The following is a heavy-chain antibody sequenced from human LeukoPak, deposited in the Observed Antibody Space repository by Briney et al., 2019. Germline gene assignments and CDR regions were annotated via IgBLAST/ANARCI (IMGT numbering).Heavy chain of an antibody. D-gene: IGHD3-22*01. CDR3: ARQPYYYDSSGYEYYFDY. V-gene: IGHV4-31*03. CDR1: GVSITSGGSY. CDR2: ISYTGDP. J-gene: IGHJ4*02. Sequence: SETLSLTCSVSGVSITSGGSYWNWIRQHPGKRLEWIGFISYTGDPYYNPSLRGRTTISVDTSKNQFSLKLSSMTAADTAVYYCARQPYYYDSSGYEYYFDYWGQGTLVTVSS.